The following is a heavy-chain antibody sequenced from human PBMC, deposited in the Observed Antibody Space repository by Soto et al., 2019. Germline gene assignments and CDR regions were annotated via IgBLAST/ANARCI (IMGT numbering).Heavy chain of an antibody. CDR1: GGSVSSNSAA. CDR2: TYYRSKWYN. Sequence: SQTLSRTGAISGGSVSSNSAAWNWIRQSPSRGLEWLGRTYYRSKWYNDYAVSVKSRITINPDTSKNQFSLQLNSVTPEDTAVYYCARGGSGSGWYRYYYYYGMDVWGQGTTVTVSS. V-gene: IGHV6-1*01. J-gene: IGHJ6*02. CDR3: ARGGSGSGWYRYYYYYGMDV. D-gene: IGHD6-19*01.